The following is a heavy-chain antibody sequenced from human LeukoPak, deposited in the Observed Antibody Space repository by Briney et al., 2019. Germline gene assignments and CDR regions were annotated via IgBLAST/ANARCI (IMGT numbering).Heavy chain of an antibody. CDR1: GYTFTSYG. Sequence: ASVKVSCKASGYTFTSYGISWVRQAPGQGLEWMGWISAYNGNTNYAHKLQGRVTMTTDTSTSTAYMELRSLRSDDTAVYYCARDHGIAVAGLLDYWGQGTLVTVSS. V-gene: IGHV1-18*01. CDR3: ARDHGIAVAGLLDY. CDR2: ISAYNGNT. D-gene: IGHD6-19*01. J-gene: IGHJ4*02.